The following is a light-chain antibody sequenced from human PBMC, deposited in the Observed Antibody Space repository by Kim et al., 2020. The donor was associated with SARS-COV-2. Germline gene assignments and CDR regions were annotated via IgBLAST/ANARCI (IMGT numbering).Light chain of an antibody. J-gene: IGKJ2*01. V-gene: IGKV3-20*01. CDR2: GAS. CDR1: ESLTSRY. Sequence: LSPGERATPSCRASESLTSRYLAWYQQKPGQTPRLLIYGASSRATGIPDRFTGSGSGTDFTLTISRLEPEDFAVYYCQQFGSSPYTFGLGTKLEIK. CDR3: QQFGSSPYT.